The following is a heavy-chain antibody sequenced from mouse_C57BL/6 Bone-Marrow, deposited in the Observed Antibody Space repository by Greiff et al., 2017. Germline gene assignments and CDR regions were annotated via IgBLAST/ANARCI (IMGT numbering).Heavy chain of an antibody. D-gene: IGHD1-1*01. J-gene: IGHJ2*01. Sequence: EVKLQESGAELVRPGASVKLSCTASGFNIKDYYMHWVKQRPEQGLEWIGRIDPEDGDTEYAPKFQGKATMTADTSSNTAYLQLSSLTSEDTAVYYCTTFIYYYGSSVLYVDYWGQGTTLTVSS. V-gene: IGHV14-1*01. CDR3: TTFIYYYGSSVLYVDY. CDR1: GFNIKDYY. CDR2: IDPEDGDT.